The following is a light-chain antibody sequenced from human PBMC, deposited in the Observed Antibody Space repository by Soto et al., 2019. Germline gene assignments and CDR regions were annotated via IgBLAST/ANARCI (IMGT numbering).Light chain of an antibody. CDR2: KAS. Sequence: DIQMTQSPSTLSASVGDRVTITCRASQSISSWLAWYQQKPGKAPKLLIYKASSLESGVPSRFSGSGSGTEFSLTISSLQPDDFGTYYCQQYNCYSLLMYTFGQGTKLEIK. V-gene: IGKV1-5*03. J-gene: IGKJ2*01. CDR1: QSISSW. CDR3: QQYNCYSLLMYT.